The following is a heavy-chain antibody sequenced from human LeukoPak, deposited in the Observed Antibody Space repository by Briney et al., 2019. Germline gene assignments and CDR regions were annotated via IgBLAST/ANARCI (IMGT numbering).Heavy chain of an antibody. V-gene: IGHV3-23*01. CDR2: ISGSAGTT. CDR3: ASDSGHIYDYCDF. CDR1: GFTFSDYA. J-gene: IGHJ4*01. D-gene: IGHD5-18*01. Sequence: GRSLSLSCAASGFTFSDYAMIWVRQAQGKGLELVSAISGSAGTTYYADSVRGRFTISRVNSKNTLYLQMNSLRVEDTAVYYCASDSGHIYDYCDFWGRGTLVTVSS.